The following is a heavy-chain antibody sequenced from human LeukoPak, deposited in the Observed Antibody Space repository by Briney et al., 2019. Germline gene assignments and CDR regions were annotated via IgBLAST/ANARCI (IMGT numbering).Heavy chain of an antibody. J-gene: IGHJ5*02. CDR1: GFTFSSYW. CDR3: ARRDSSTWYVNWFDP. CDR2: INYVGST. D-gene: IGHD6-13*01. Sequence: PGGSLRLSCAASGFTFSSYWMSWVRRPPGKGLEWIGEINYVGSTNYNPSLKSRVTMSVDTSKSHFSLRVSFVTAADTAVYYCARRDSSTWYVNWFDPWGQGTLVTVSS. V-gene: IGHV4-34*01.